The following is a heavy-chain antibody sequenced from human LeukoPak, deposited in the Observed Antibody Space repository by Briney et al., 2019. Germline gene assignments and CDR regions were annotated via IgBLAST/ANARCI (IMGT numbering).Heavy chain of an antibody. CDR3: AREGRTSYDILTGYYRD. Sequence: GGSLRLSCAASGFTFSTSWMHWVRQGPGKGLVWVSHINTDGSGTSYADSVKGRFTISRDNAKNSLYLQMNSLRAEDTAVYYCAREGRTSYDILTGYYRDWGQGTLVTVSS. V-gene: IGHV3-74*01. CDR1: GFTFSTSW. J-gene: IGHJ4*02. D-gene: IGHD3-9*01. CDR2: INTDGSGT.